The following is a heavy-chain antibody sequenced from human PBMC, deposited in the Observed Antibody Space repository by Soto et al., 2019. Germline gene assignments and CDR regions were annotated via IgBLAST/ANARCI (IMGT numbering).Heavy chain of an antibody. CDR2: ISRSSSYI. CDR3: ARVTTYGFFLQIGYFDY. J-gene: IGHJ4*02. CDR1: GFTFSSYT. Sequence: PGGSLRLSCAAPGFTFSSYTMDWVRQAPGKGLEWVSSISRSSSYIYYADSLRGRFTISRDNAKNSLYLQMNSLRAEDTAVYYCARVTTYGFFLQIGYFDYWGQGALVTVSS. V-gene: IGHV3-21*01. D-gene: IGHD3-10*01.